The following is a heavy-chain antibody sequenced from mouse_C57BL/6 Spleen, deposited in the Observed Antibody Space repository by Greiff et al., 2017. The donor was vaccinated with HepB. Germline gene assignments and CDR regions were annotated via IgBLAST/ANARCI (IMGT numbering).Heavy chain of an antibody. CDR2: INPGSGGT. D-gene: IGHD1-1*01. J-gene: IGHJ2*01. CDR3: ARSNYGSSYEDY. V-gene: IGHV1-54*01. Sequence: QVQLQQSGAELVRPGTSVKVSCKASGYAFTNYLIEWVKQRPGQGLEWIGVINPGSGGTNYNEKFKGKATLTADKSSSTAYMQLSSLTSEDSAVYFCARSNYGSSYEDYWGQGTTLTVSS. CDR1: GYAFTNYL.